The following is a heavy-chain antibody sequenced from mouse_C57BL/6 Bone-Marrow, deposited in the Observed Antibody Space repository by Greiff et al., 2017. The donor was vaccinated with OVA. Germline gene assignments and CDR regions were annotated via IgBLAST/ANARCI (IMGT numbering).Heavy chain of an antibody. J-gene: IGHJ2*01. Sequence: APGGVDFSRYWMSWVRRAPGKGLEWIGEINPDSSTINYAPSLKDKFIISRDNAKNTLYLQMSKVRSEDTALYYCARLGTVVAGDYWGQGTTLTVSS. CDR2: INPDSSTI. CDR1: GVDFSRYW. V-gene: IGHV4-1*01. D-gene: IGHD1-1*01. CDR3: ARLGTVVAGDY.